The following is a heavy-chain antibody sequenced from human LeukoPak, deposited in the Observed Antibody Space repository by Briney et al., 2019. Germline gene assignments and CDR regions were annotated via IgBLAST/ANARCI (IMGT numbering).Heavy chain of an antibody. CDR1: GYTFTSYG. J-gene: IGHJ4*02. D-gene: IGHD1-26*01. CDR3: AREASRRELQPGGDY. Sequence: GASVKVSCKASGYTFTSYGISWVRQAPGQGLEWMGWISAYNGNTNYAQKLQGRVTMTTDTSTSTAYMELRSLRSDDTAVYYCAREASRRELQPGGDYWGQGTLVTVSS. V-gene: IGHV1-18*01. CDR2: ISAYNGNT.